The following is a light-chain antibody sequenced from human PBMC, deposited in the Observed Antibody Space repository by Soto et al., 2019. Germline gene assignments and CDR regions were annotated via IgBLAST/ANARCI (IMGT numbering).Light chain of an antibody. Sequence: QSALTQPASVSGSPGQSITTSCTGTSSDIGYYNYVSWYQQHPGKAPKVIIYEVSNRPSGVSDRFSGSKSGNTASLTISGLQAEDEGDYYCSSYEDSSILMFGGGTKLTVL. CDR1: SSDIGYYNY. CDR2: EVS. CDR3: SSYEDSSILM. J-gene: IGLJ3*02. V-gene: IGLV2-14*01.